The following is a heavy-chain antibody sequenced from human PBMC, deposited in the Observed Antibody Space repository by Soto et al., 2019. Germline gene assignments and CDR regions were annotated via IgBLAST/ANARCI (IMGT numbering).Heavy chain of an antibody. CDR3: ARDRKLVIPGNYYYYGMDV. CDR2: ISSSGTI. J-gene: IGHJ6*02. D-gene: IGHD3-9*01. V-gene: IGHV4-59*02. CDR1: GGSVRDYF. Sequence: SETLSLTCNVSGGSVRDYFWAWVRQPPGKGLEWIAYISSSGTINYNSSLKSRVTISLDTSRNHFSLKLSSVTTADTAVYFCARDRKLVIPGNYYYYGMDVWGQGTTVTVSS.